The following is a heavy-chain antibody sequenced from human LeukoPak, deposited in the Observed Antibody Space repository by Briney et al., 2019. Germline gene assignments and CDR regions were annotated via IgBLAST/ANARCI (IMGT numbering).Heavy chain of an antibody. V-gene: IGHV3-23*01. Sequence: GGSLRLSCAASGFTFSIYAMSWVRQAPGKGLEWVSVISCSGGSTYYADSVKGRFTISRDNSKNTLYLQMNSLRAEDTAVYYCAKVGYSYGLDYWGQGTLVTVSS. CDR2: ISCSGGST. CDR1: GFTFSIYA. D-gene: IGHD5-18*01. J-gene: IGHJ4*02. CDR3: AKVGYSYGLDY.